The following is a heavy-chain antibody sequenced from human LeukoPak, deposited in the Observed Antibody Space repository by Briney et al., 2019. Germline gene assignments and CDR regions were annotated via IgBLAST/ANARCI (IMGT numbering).Heavy chain of an antibody. CDR1: GFTCSSYA. D-gene: IGHD6-19*01. V-gene: IGHV3-23*01. CDR2: ISGSGGST. Sequence: GGSLRLSCAASGFTCSSYAMSWVRQAPGKGLEWVSAISGSGGSTHYADSVKGRFTISRDNSKNTLYLQMNSLRAEDAAVYYCAKGAYSSGWHYWYFDLWGRGTLVTVSS. CDR3: AKGAYSSGWHYWYFDL. J-gene: IGHJ2*01.